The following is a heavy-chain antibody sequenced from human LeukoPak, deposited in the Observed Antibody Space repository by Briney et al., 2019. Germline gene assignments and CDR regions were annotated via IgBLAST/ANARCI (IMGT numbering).Heavy chain of an antibody. V-gene: IGHV3-15*01. CDR2: IKRKTDGGTT. Sequence: GGSLRLSCAASAFTFSNAWMSWVRQAPGKGLEWVGRIKRKTDGGTTDYAAPVKGRFTISRDDSKNTLYLQMNSLKIEDTAVYYCTSVLFYGDYVDYWGQGTLVTVSS. D-gene: IGHD4-17*01. J-gene: IGHJ4*02. CDR1: AFTFSNAW. CDR3: TSVLFYGDYVDY.